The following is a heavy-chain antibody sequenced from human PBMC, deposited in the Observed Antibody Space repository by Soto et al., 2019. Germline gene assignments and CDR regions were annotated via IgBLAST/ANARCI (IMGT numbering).Heavy chain of an antibody. D-gene: IGHD2-21*02. V-gene: IGHV3-7*03. CDR3: ARVQYLLFDAFNL. J-gene: IGHJ3*01. CDR1: GFTCSSYW. Sequence: EVQLVESGGGLVQPGGSLRLSCAASGFTCSSYWMAWLRQSPGKGLEWVANIKQDGSEKYYVDSVKGRFSISRDNAENPLYLQMNSLRAEDTAVSYCARVQYLLFDAFNLLGQGTMVTVSS. CDR2: IKQDGSEK.